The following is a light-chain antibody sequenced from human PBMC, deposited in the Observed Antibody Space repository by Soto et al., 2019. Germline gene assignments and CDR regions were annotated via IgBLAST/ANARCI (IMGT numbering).Light chain of an antibody. Sequence: EIVLTQSPGTLSLSPGERATLSCRASQTVSGTSLAWYQQRPGRAPRLLIYGASSRATGIPDGFSGSGSGTDFTLTISRLEPEDFAVYYCQQYGSSPITFGQGTRLEIK. CDR1: QTVSGTS. J-gene: IGKJ5*01. CDR2: GAS. CDR3: QQYGSSPIT. V-gene: IGKV3-20*01.